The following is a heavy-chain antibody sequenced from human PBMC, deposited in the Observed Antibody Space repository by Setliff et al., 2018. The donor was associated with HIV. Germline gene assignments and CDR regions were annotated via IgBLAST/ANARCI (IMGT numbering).Heavy chain of an antibody. CDR1: GFTFSNYW. J-gene: IGHJ3*01. CDR2: INTDGSNR. CDR3: ARAPPQRPL. V-gene: IGHV3-74*01. Sequence: PGGSLRLSCAASGFTFSNYWMHWVRQVPGKGLVWVSHINTDGSNRSYADSVKGRFTISRDNAKNTVYLQMNSLRGEDTAVYYCARAPPQRPLWGQGTMVTVSS.